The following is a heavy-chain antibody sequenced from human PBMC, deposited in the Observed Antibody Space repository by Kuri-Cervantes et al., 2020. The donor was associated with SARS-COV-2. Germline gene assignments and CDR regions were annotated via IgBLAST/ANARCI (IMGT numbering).Heavy chain of an antibody. J-gene: IGHJ6*02. V-gene: IGHV3-7*01. CDR3: ARSGYYYYYGMDV. CDR1: GFTFSSYW. Sequence: GGSLRLSCAASGFTFSSYWMSWVRQAPGKGLEWVANIKQDGSEKYYVDSVKGRFTISRDSAKNSLYLQMNSLRAEDTAVYYCARSGYYYYYGMDVWGQGTTVTVSS. CDR2: IKQDGSEK. D-gene: IGHD6-25*01.